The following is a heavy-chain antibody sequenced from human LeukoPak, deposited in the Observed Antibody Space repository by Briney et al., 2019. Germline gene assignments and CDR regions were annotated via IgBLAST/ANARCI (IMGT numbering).Heavy chain of an antibody. CDR1: GFTFSSYA. CDR3: ANHHYYDSSGPSHYYYYGMDV. D-gene: IGHD3-22*01. CDR2: ISGSGGST. J-gene: IGHJ6*02. Sequence: QAGGSLRLSCAASGFTFSSYAMSWVRQAPGKGLEWVSAISGSGGSTYYADSVKGRFTISRDNSKNTLFLQMNSLRAEDTAVYYCANHHYYDSSGPSHYYYYGMDVWGQGTTVTVSS. V-gene: IGHV3-23*01.